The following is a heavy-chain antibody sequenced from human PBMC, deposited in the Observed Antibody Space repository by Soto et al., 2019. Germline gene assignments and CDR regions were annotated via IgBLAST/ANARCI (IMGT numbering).Heavy chain of an antibody. CDR2: INPKSGGA. Sequence: QVQLVQSGAEVKKPGASVKVSCKASGYTFSDYYIHWVRQAPGQGLEWMGWINPKSGGAHYAANFQGRVTMTRDKSLITVYMELSRLRPDDTAMVYCARLNYGTDLLRGALDIWGQGTMVIVSS. D-gene: IGHD3-16*01. J-gene: IGHJ3*02. CDR3: ARLNYGTDLLRGALDI. V-gene: IGHV1-2*02. CDR1: GYTFSDYY.